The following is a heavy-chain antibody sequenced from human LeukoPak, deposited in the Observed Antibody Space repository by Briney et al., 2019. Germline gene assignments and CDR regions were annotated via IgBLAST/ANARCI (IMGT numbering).Heavy chain of an antibody. D-gene: IGHD1-7*01. CDR2: INHSGST. V-gene: IGHV4-34*01. CDR3: ARYGITGTRDAFDI. Sequence: GSLRLSCTASGFTFGDYAMSWFRQPPGKGLEWIGEINHSGSTNYNPSLKSRVTISVDTSKNQFSLKLSSVTAADTAVYYCARYGITGTRDAFDIWGQGTMVTVSS. CDR1: GFTFGDYA. J-gene: IGHJ3*02.